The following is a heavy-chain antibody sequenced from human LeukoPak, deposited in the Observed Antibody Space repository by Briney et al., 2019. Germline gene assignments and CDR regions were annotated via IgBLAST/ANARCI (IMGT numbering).Heavy chain of an antibody. Sequence: PSETLSLTCAVYGGSFSGYYWSWIRQPPGKGLEWIGEINHSGSTSYNPSLKSRVTISVDTSKNQLSLKLSSVTAADTAVYYCARGRYSSWYDYWGQGTLVTVSS. D-gene: IGHD6-13*01. CDR2: INHSGST. J-gene: IGHJ4*02. V-gene: IGHV4-34*01. CDR3: ARGRYSSWYDY. CDR1: GGSFSGYY.